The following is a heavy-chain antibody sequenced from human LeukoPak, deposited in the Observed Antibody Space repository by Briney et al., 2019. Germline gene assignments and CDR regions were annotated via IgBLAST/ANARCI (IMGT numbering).Heavy chain of an antibody. D-gene: IGHD5-18*01. V-gene: IGHV4-38-2*02. CDR1: GSSISSGFY. J-gene: IGHJ4*02. Sequence: TSETLSLTCTVSGSSISSGFYWGWIRQPPGKGLEWIGSIYPSGSTFFNPSLESRVTISVDTSKNQFSLKLSSVTAADTAVYYCAREAYHGYGPIDYWGQGTLVTVSS. CDR2: IYPSGST. CDR3: AREAYHGYGPIDY.